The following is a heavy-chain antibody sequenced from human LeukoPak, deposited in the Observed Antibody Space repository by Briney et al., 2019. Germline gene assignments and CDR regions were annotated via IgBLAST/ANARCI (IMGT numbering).Heavy chain of an antibody. CDR2: IYWDDDK. Sequence: SGPTLVNPTQTLTLTCTFSGFSLSTSGVGVGWIRQPPGKALEWLALIYWDDDKRYSPSLKSRLTITKDTSKNQVVLTMANMDPVDTATYYCARSLYKAAAANFDYWGQGTLVTASS. CDR3: ARSLYKAAAANFDY. J-gene: IGHJ4*02. CDR1: GFSLSTSGVG. V-gene: IGHV2-5*02. D-gene: IGHD6-13*01.